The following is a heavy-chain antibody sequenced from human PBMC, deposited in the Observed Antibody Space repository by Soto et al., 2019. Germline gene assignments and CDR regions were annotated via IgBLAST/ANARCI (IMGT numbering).Heavy chain of an antibody. D-gene: IGHD3-22*01. Sequence: GESLKISCKASGYTFTNSWIGWVRQTPGKGLEWMGIIFPGDSDTRYNPSFQGQVTISVDNSISTAYLRWNSLKASDTATYFCARHPSYGFDSSYYYYSFDLCGPRTLVTVSS. CDR2: IFPGDSDT. J-gene: IGHJ4*02. CDR3: ARHPSYGFDSSYYYYSFDL. V-gene: IGHV5-51*01. CDR1: GYTFTNSW.